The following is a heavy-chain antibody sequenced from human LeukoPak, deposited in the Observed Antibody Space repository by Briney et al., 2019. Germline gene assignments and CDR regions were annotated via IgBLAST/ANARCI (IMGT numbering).Heavy chain of an antibody. V-gene: IGHV1-18*01. CDR1: GYTFTSYG. Sequence: ASVKVSCKASGYTFTSYGISWVRQAPGQGLEWMGWISGYNGNTNYAPKLQGRVIMTTDTSTSTAYMELRSLTSDDTAVYYCACTVGADIPDAYDIWGQGTMVTVSS. J-gene: IGHJ3*02. CDR3: ACTVGADIPDAYDI. D-gene: IGHD1-26*01. CDR2: ISGYNGNT.